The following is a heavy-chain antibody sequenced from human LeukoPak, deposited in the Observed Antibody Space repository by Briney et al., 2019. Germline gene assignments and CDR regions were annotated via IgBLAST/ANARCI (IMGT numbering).Heavy chain of an antibody. CDR1: GGSISSSSYY. CDR2: IYYSGST. Sequence: PSETLSLTCTVSGGSISSSSYYWGWIRQPPGKGLEWIGSIYYSGSTYHNPSLKSRVTISVDTSKNQFSLKLSSVTAADTAVYYCARERTSSGSYIFDYWGQGTLVTVSS. CDR3: ARERTSSGSYIFDY. D-gene: IGHD1-26*01. J-gene: IGHJ4*02. V-gene: IGHV4-39*07.